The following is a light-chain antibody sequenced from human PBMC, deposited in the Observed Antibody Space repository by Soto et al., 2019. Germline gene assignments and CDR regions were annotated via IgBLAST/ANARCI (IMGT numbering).Light chain of an antibody. Sequence: EIVLTQSPFTLSLSPGERATLSCRSSQSVSSSYLAWYQQKPGQPPRLLIYGASSRATGIPDRFSGSGSGTDFTLTISRLEPEDFAVFYCQHYDSLPITFGQGTRLEIK. J-gene: IGKJ5*01. CDR1: QSVSSSY. CDR2: GAS. CDR3: QHYDSLPIT. V-gene: IGKV3-20*01.